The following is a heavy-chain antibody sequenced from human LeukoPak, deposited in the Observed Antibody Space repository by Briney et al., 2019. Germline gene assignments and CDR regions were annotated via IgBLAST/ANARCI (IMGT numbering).Heavy chain of an antibody. J-gene: IGHJ4*02. CDR2: INPSGGST. D-gene: IGHD2-21*01. V-gene: IGHV1-46*03. Sequence: ASVKVSCKASGYTFTSYYMHWVRQAPGQGLGWMGIINPSGGSTSYAQKFQGRVTMTRDTSTSTVYMELSSLRSEDTAVYYCARDLFAYCGGDCYSPFDYWGQGTLVTVSS. CDR1: GYTFTSYY. CDR3: ARDLFAYCGGDCYSPFDY.